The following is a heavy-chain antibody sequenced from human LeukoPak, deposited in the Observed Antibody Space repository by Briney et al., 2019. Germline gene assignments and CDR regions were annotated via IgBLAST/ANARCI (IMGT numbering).Heavy chain of an antibody. CDR1: GGSISSGGYS. CDR3: ARSEITFGGVIVSFDY. Sequence: SQTLSLTCAVSGGSISSGGYSWSWIRQPPGKGLKWIGYIYHSGSTYYNPSLKSRVTISVDRSKNQFSLKLSSVTAADTAVYYCARSEITFGGVIVSFDYWGQGTLVAVSS. D-gene: IGHD3-16*02. J-gene: IGHJ4*02. V-gene: IGHV4-30-2*01. CDR2: IYHSGST.